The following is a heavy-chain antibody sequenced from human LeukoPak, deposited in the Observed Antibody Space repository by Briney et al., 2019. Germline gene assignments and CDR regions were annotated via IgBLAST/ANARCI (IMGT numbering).Heavy chain of an antibody. CDR2: IYYSGST. D-gene: IGHD5-24*01. CDR3: ARDLRRDGYNSFDY. V-gene: IGHV4-30-4*08. Sequence: TSETLSLTCTVSGGSISSGDYYWGWIRQPPGKGLEWIGYIYYSGSTYYNPSLKSRVTISVDTSKNQFSLKLSSVTAADTAVYYCARDLRRDGYNSFDYWGQGTLVTVSS. CDR1: GGSISSGDYY. J-gene: IGHJ4*02.